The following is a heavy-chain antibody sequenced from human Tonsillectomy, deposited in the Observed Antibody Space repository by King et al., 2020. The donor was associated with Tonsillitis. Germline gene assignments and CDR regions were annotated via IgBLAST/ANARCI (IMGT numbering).Heavy chain of an antibody. J-gene: IGHJ4*02. CDR1: GFTFDDYA. D-gene: IGHD6-13*01. CDR3: AKDIGSSSPYYFDY. Sequence: VQLVESGGGLVQPGRSLRLSCAASGFTFDDYAMHWVRQAPGKGLEWVSGISWNSGSIGYADSVKGRFTIYRDNAKNSLYLQMNSLRAEDTALYYCAKDIGSSSPYYFDYWGQGTLVTVSS. V-gene: IGHV3-9*01. CDR2: ISWNSGSI.